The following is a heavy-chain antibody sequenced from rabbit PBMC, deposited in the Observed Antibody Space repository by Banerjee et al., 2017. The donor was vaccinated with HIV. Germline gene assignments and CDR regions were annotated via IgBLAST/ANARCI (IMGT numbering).Heavy chain of an antibody. CDR2: IYAGSSGTT. V-gene: IGHV1S40*01. J-gene: IGHJ4*01. CDR3: ARGTYGYAGYAPNL. CDR1: GFSFSSGYY. Sequence: QSLEESGGGLVQPEGSLTLTCTASGFSFSSGYYMCWVRQAPGKGLEWIACIYAGSSGTTHYASWAKGRFTISKTSSTTVTLQMTSLTAADTATYFCARGTYGYAGYAPNLWGPGTLVTVS. D-gene: IGHD6-1*01.